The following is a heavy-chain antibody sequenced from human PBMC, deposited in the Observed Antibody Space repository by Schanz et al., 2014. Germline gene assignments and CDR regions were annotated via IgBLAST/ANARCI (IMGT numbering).Heavy chain of an antibody. CDR2: IIPILGIA. CDR1: GGTFSSYT. D-gene: IGHD3-10*01. V-gene: IGHV1-69*04. CDR3: ARAKRFGDMDV. Sequence: QVQLVQSGAEVKKPGASVKVSCKASGGTFSSYTINWVRQAPGQGLEWMGRIIPILGIANYAQKFQGRVTLTTDTSTSTAYMELRNLRSDDTAVYYCARAKRFGDMDVWGQGTTVTVSS. J-gene: IGHJ6*02.